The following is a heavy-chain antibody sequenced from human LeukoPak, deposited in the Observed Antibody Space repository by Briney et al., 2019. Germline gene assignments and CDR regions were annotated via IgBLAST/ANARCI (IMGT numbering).Heavy chain of an antibody. CDR2: ISSSGSTI. CDR3: AREISGERTYYFDY. D-gene: IGHD1-26*01. CDR1: GFTFSDYY. V-gene: IGHV3-11*01. Sequence: GGYLRLSCAASGFTFSDYYMSWIRQAPGKGLEWDSYISSSGSTIYYADSVRGRFTISRDNAKNSLYLQMNSLRAEDTAVYYCAREISGERTYYFDYWGQGTLVTVSS. J-gene: IGHJ4*02.